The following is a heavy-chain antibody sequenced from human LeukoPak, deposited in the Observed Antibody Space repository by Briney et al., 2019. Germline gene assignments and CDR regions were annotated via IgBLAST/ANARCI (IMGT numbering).Heavy chain of an antibody. V-gene: IGHV1-18*01. J-gene: IGHJ5*02. CDR1: GYTFTSYG. Sequence: ASVKVSCKASGYTFTSYGISWVRQAPGQGLEWMGWISAYNGNTNYAQKLQGRVTMTTDTSTSTAYMELRSLRSDDTAVYYCARIVGATTIHNWFDPWGQGTLVTVSS. CDR3: ARIVGATTIHNWFDP. CDR2: ISAYNGNT. D-gene: IGHD1-26*01.